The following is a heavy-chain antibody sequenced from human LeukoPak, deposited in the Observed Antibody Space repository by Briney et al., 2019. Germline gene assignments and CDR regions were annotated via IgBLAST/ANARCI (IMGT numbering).Heavy chain of an antibody. CDR2: ISSSGSTI. J-gene: IGHJ6*02. V-gene: IGHV3-48*03. Sequence: PGGSLRLSCAASGFTFSSYEMNWVRQAPGKGLEWVSYISSSGSTIYYADSVKGRFTISRDNAKNSLYLQMNSLRAEDTAVYYCARILGYCSGGSCPSLGYYYYGMDVWGQGTTVTVSS. D-gene: IGHD2-15*01. CDR1: GFTFSSYE. CDR3: ARILGYCSGGSCPSLGYYYYGMDV.